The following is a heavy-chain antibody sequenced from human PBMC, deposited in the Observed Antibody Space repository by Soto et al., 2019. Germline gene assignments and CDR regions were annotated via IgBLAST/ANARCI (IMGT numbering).Heavy chain of an antibody. J-gene: IGHJ4*02. CDR1: GGTFSSYA. Sequence: QVQLVQSGAEVKKPGSSVKVSCKASGGTFSSYAISWVRQAPGQGLEWMGGIIPIFGTANYAQKLQGRVTITADESKSTAYMELSSLRSEDTAVYYCASWAAGYYGSGSYSPFDYWGQGTLVTVSS. V-gene: IGHV1-69*01. CDR2: IIPIFGTA. CDR3: ASWAAGYYGSGSYSPFDY. D-gene: IGHD3-10*01.